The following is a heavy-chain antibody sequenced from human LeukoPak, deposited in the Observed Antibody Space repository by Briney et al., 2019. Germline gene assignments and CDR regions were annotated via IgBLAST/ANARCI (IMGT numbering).Heavy chain of an antibody. J-gene: IGHJ6*02. CDR1: GGSVSSSSYF. V-gene: IGHV4-39*01. CDR3: ARHLDGDRYYYYYGMDV. CDR2: LYYSGST. D-gene: IGHD4-17*01. Sequence: PSETLSLTCTVSGGSVSSSSYFWGWIRQPPGKGLQWIGSLYYSGSTYYNPSLKSRVTISVDTSMYHFSLKLSSVTAADTAVYYCARHLDGDRYYYYYGMDVWGQGTTVTVSS.